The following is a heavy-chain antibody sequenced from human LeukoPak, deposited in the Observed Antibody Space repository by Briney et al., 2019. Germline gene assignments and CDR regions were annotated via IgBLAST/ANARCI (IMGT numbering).Heavy chain of an antibody. CDR2: IYSGGTA. J-gene: IGHJ4*02. Sequence: GGSLRLSCAAPGFTVSSNHMSWVRQAPGKGLEWVSVIYSGGTAYYAGSVKGRFTISRDNSKNTLYLHMNSLRADDTAVYYCARPGIVGATAFDSWGQGTLVTVSS. CDR3: ARPGIVGATAFDS. V-gene: IGHV3-66*04. CDR1: GFTVSSNH. D-gene: IGHD1-26*01.